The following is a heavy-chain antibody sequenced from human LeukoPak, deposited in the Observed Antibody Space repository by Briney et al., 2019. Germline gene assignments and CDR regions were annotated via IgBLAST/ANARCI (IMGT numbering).Heavy chain of an antibody. D-gene: IGHD5-12*01. CDR1: GITFSDYW. CDR3: ARETTGYDLDY. CDR2: IKQDGSEK. Sequence: GGSLRLSCAVSGITFSDYWMTWVRQAPGKGLEWVANIKQDGSEKNYVDSVKGRFTISRDNAKNSLYLQMNSLRVEDTAFYHCARETTGYDLDYWGQGTLVTVSP. J-gene: IGHJ4*02. V-gene: IGHV3-7*01.